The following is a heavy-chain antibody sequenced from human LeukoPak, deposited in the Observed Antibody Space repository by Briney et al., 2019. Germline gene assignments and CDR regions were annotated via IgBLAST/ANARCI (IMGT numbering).Heavy chain of an antibody. CDR3: ATNPLGRGGTYYYYYYMDV. CDR1: GYTLTELS. D-gene: IGHD3-16*01. CDR2: FDPEDGET. J-gene: IGHJ6*03. V-gene: IGHV1-24*01. Sequence: ASVKVSCKVSGYTLTELSMHWVRQAPGKGLEWMGGFDPEDGETIYAQKFQGRVTMTDDTSTDTAYMELSSLRSEDTAVYYCATNPLGRGGTYYYYYYMDVWGKGTTVTVSS.